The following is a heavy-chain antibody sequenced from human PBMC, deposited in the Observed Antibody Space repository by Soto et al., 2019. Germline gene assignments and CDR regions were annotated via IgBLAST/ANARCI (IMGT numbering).Heavy chain of an antibody. Sequence: GASVKVSCKASGYTFTSYGISWVRQAPGQGLEWMGWISAYNGNTNYAQKRQGRVTMTTDTSTSTAYMELRSLRSDDTAVYYCARGPKWELPLDYYYGMDVWGKGTTVTVSS. CDR1: GYTFTSYG. CDR2: ISAYNGNT. J-gene: IGHJ6*04. D-gene: IGHD1-26*01. CDR3: ARGPKWELPLDYYYGMDV. V-gene: IGHV1-18*04.